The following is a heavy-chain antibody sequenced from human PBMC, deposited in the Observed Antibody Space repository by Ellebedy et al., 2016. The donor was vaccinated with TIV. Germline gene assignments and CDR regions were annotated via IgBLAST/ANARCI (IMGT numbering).Heavy chain of an antibody. J-gene: IGHJ4*02. V-gene: IGHV3-9*01. D-gene: IGHD6-13*01. CDR1: GFTFDDYA. CDR2: ISWDSGAI. CDR3: AGYRHNSAAGLDC. Sequence: PGGSLRLSCAASGFTFDDYAMHRVRQVPGKGLEWLSNISWDSGAIAYADSVKGRFIISRDNAKNSLYLQMNSLRPEDTAFYYCAGYRHNSAAGLDCWGQGTLVTVSS.